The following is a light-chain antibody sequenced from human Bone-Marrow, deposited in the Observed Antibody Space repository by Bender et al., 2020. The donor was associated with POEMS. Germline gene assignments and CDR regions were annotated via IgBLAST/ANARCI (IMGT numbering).Light chain of an antibody. Sequence: SYVLTQPPSVSVAPGQTATMTCGGNNIGGKSVHWYQQKPGQAPVLVMYYDSDRPSGIPERFSGSNSENTATLTISRVEAGDEADYYCQVWDDSVGHNFAFGPGTKVTVL. V-gene: IGLV3-21*01. J-gene: IGLJ1*01. CDR3: QVWDDSVGHNFA. CDR2: YDS. CDR1: NIGGKS.